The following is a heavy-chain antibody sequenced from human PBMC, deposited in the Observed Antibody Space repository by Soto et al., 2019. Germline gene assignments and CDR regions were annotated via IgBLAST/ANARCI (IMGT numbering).Heavy chain of an antibody. CDR2: IYYGGSA. CDR1: GFSISSYY. Sequence: SETLSLTCTVSGFSISSYYLILIRQPPGKGLEWIGYIYYGGSANYNPSLKSRVTTSVDTSKNQFSLKLSSVTAADTAVYYCARLGGYCSGGSCRSDAFDIWGQGTMVTVSS. J-gene: IGHJ3*02. V-gene: IGHV4-59*08. D-gene: IGHD2-15*01. CDR3: ARLGGYCSGGSCRSDAFDI.